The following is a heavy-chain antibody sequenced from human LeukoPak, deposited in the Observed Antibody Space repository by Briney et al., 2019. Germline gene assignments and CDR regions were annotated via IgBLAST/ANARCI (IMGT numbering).Heavy chain of an antibody. CDR3: ARMRGQGGQDI. Sequence: GGSLRLSCVASGFTFSSYYMSWVRQAPGKGLEWVANIKQDGSEIYYVDSVKGRFTISRDNAKSSLYLQMTCLRAEDTAVYYCARMRGQGGQDIWGQGTMVTVSS. J-gene: IGHJ3*02. D-gene: IGHD3-16*01. CDR2: IKQDGSEI. V-gene: IGHV3-7*01. CDR1: GFTFSSYY.